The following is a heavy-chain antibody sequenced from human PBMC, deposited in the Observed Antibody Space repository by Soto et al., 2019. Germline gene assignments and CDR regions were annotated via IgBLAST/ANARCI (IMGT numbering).Heavy chain of an antibody. CDR2: IIGSGETT. Sequence: GGSLRLSCAASRFTFTRYAMSWVRQAPGKGLEWVSAIIGSGETTYYADSVKGRFTISRDNSKNTIYLQMNSLRAEDTAVYYCASHSGTYSLYSYMDVWGKGTTVTVSS. J-gene: IGHJ6*03. CDR3: ASHSGTYSLYSYMDV. CDR1: RFTFTRYA. D-gene: IGHD3-10*01. V-gene: IGHV3-23*01.